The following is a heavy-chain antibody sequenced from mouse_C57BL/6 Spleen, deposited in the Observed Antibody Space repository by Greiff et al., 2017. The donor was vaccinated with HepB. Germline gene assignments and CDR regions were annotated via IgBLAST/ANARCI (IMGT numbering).Heavy chain of an antibody. D-gene: IGHD1-1*01. J-gene: IGHJ2*01. CDR1: GYTFTSYW. CDR2: IPPNSGSN. CDR3: ARGGYGSSFDY. Sequence: QVQLQQPGAELVKPGASVKLSCKASGYTFTSYWMHWVKQRPGQGLEWIGMIPPNSGSNNYNEKFKSKATLTVDKSSSPAYMQLSSLTSEDSAVYYCARGGYGSSFDYWGQGTTLTVSS. V-gene: IGHV1-64*01.